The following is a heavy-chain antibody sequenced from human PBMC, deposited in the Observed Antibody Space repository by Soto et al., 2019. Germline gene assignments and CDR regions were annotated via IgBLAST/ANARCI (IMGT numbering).Heavy chain of an antibody. CDR2: IYPGDSDT. J-gene: IGHJ4*02. D-gene: IGHD6-13*01. Sequence: VESLKISCKGSGYSFTSYCIGWGRQMPGKGLEWMGIIYPGDSDTRYSPSFQGQVTISADKSISTAYLQWSSLKASDTAMYYCATTTYSSSWYPLFGSWGQGTLVTLSS. CDR1: GYSFTSYC. CDR3: ATTTYSSSWYPLFGS. V-gene: IGHV5-51*01.